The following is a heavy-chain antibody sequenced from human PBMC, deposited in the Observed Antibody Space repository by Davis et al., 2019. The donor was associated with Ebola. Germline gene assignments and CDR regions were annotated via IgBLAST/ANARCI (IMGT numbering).Heavy chain of an antibody. D-gene: IGHD2-15*01. V-gene: IGHV1-3*01. CDR3: ARALLLYCSGGSCTHDRGGMDV. Sequence: AASVKVSCKASGFILTNYAIHWVRQAPGQRLEWMGWVHGGNGNTKYSQRFQGRVTITTDTSTSTAYMELRSLRSDDTAVYYCARALLLYCSGGSCTHDRGGMDVWGQGISVIVSS. CDR1: GFILTNYA. CDR2: VHGGNGNT. J-gene: IGHJ6*02.